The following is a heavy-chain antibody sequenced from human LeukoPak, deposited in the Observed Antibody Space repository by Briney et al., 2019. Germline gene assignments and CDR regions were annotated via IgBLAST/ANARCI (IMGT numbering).Heavy chain of an antibody. J-gene: IGHJ5*02. Sequence: SETLSLTCAVSDGSISSDYWTWIRQPPGKGLQWIGYIFYRGTTNYNPSLKSRVTISVDTSKSQFSLKLSSVTAADTAVYYCARGRLDGWFDPWGQGTLVTVSS. CDR2: IFYRGTT. V-gene: IGHV4-59*01. CDR3: ARGRLDGWFDP. D-gene: IGHD5-24*01. CDR1: DGSISSDY.